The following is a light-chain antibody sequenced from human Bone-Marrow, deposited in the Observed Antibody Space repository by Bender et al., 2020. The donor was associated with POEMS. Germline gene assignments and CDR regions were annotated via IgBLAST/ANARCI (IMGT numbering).Light chain of an antibody. CDR2: EGS. CDR1: SSDVGTYNL. V-gene: IGLV2-23*01. CDR3: CSYAGSYV. Sequence: QSALTQPASVSGSPGQSITISCTGTSSDVGTYNLVSWYQQHPGNAPKLIISEGSKRLSGVSNRFSGSKSGNTASLIISGLQAEDEADYYCCSYAGSYVFGSGTKVTVL. J-gene: IGLJ1*01.